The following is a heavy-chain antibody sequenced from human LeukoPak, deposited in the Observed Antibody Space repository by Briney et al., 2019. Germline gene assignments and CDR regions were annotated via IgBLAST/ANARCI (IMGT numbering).Heavy chain of an antibody. D-gene: IGHD6-19*01. J-gene: IGHJ4*02. Sequence: TGGSLRLSCEASGFTFSSYWMSWVRQAPGKGLQWVANINQDGSVKYYVDSVKGRFSISRDNAKNSLFLQMNSLRAEDTALYYRARDIPEAANLDYWGQGTLVTVSS. CDR3: ARDIPEAANLDY. CDR1: GFTFSSYW. CDR2: INQDGSVK. V-gene: IGHV3-7*05.